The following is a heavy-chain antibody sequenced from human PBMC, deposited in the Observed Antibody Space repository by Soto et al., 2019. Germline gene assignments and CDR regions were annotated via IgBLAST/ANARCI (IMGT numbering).Heavy chain of an antibody. Sequence: ASVKVSCKASGYTFSDFDINWLRQASGQGPEWMGWMNAKSGDTFFPQRLQGKFNMTWDTSLSTAYMEVGSLTSDDTAIYYCARGNPFNYAGFDVWGQGTTVTVSS. CDR3: ARGNPFNYAGFDV. CDR2: MNAKSGDT. D-gene: IGHD3-16*01. J-gene: IGHJ6*02. V-gene: IGHV1-8*01. CDR1: GYTFSDFD.